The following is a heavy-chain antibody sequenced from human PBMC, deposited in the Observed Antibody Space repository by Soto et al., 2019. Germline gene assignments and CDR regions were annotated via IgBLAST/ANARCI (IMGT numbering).Heavy chain of an antibody. CDR2: IKQDGSEK. V-gene: IGHV3-7*01. J-gene: IGHJ6*03. CDR3: AREYLPLPNYYYYMDV. D-gene: IGHD2-2*01. CDR1: GFTFSSYW. Sequence: GGSLRLSCAASGFTFSSYWMSWVRQAPGKGLEWVANIKQDGSEKYYVDSVKGRFTISRDNAKNSLYLQMNSLRAEDTAVYYCAREYLPLPNYYYYMDVWGKGTTVTVSS.